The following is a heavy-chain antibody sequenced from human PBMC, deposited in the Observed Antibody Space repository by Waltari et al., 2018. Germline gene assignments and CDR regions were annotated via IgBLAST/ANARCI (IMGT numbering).Heavy chain of an antibody. CDR3: ARDQGYSYVYEY. CDR2: INPNSGDT. Sequence: QVQLVQSGAEVKKPGASVKVSCKASGYTFTGSYIHWVRQAPGQGLEWMGWINPNSGDTKNAQKCQGRVTMTSDTSISSTYLQLSGLRSDDTAVYFCARDQGYSYVYEYWGQGTLVTVSS. J-gene: IGHJ4*02. CDR1: GYTFTGSY. V-gene: IGHV1-2*02. D-gene: IGHD5-18*01.